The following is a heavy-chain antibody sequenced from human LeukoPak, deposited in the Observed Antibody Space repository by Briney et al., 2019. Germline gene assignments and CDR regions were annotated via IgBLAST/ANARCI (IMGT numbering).Heavy chain of an antibody. CDR3: ARGPTISDTGYFDY. Sequence: PSETLTLSCAVYGGTFSHYYWSWIRQAPGKGLQWISDVNHRRANNYNASVEGRVTISVDTSKNQYSLKVISLTAADTAVSSFARGPTISDTGYFDYWGQGTLVTVSS. J-gene: IGHJ4*03. V-gene: IGHV4-34*01. CDR2: VNHRRAN. D-gene: IGHD2-8*02. CDR1: GGTFSHYY.